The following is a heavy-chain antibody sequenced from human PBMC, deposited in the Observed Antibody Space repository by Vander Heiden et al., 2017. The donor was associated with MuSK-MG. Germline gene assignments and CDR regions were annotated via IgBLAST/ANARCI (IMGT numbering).Heavy chain of an antibody. D-gene: IGHD3-10*01. CDR2: INPSGGST. CDR1: GYTFTSYY. CDR3: ARGPDPSGFGELSLYYFDY. V-gene: IGHV1-46*01. J-gene: IGHJ4*02. Sequence: QVQLVQSGAEVKKPGASVKVSCKASGYTFTSYYMHWVRQAPGQGLEWMGIINPSGGSTSYAQKFQGRVTMTRDTSTSTVYMELSSLRSEDTAVYYCARGPDPSGFGELSLYYFDYWGQGTLVTVSS.